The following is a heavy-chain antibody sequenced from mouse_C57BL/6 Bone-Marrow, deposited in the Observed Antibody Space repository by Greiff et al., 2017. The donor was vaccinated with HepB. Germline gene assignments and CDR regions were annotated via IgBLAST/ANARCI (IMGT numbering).Heavy chain of an antibody. CDR2: ISYDGSN. D-gene: IGHD1-1*01. CDR1: GYSITSGYY. V-gene: IGHV3-6*01. J-gene: IGHJ1*03. Sequence: EVQLVESGPGLVKPSQSLSLTCSVTGYSITSGYYWNWIRQFPGNKLEWMGYISYDGSNNYNPSLKNRISITRDTSKNQFFLKLNSVTTEDTATYYCAKAHYYGSSPYWYFDVWGTGTTVTVSS. CDR3: AKAHYYGSSPYWYFDV.